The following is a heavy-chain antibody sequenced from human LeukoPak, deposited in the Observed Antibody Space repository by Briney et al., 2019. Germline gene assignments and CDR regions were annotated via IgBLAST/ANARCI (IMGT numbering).Heavy chain of an antibody. J-gene: IGHJ5*02. V-gene: IGHV1-69*05. CDR2: IIPIFGTA. D-gene: IGHD1-26*01. CDR3: AGDREVGATFWFDP. Sequence: ASVKVSCKASGGTFSSYAISWVRQAPGQGLEWMGGIIPIFGTANYAQKFQGRVTITTDESTSTAYMELSSLRSEDAAVYYCAGDREVGATFWFDPWGQGTLVTVSS. CDR1: GGTFSSYA.